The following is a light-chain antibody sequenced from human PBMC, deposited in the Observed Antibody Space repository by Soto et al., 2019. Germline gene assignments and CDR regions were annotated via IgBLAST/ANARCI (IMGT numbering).Light chain of an antibody. CDR1: SSDVGGYNY. CDR3: SSYTSSLYV. V-gene: IGLV2-14*01. Sequence: QSVLTQPASVSGSPGQSITISCTGTSSDVGGYNYVSWYQQHPGKAPKLMIYDVSNRPSGVSNRFSGSKSGNTASLTISGLQAEDEADYYCSSYTSSLYVFVTGTNVTVL. CDR2: DVS. J-gene: IGLJ1*01.